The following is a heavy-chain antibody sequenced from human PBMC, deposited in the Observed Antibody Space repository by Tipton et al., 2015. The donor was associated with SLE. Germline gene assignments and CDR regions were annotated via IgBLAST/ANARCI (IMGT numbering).Heavy chain of an antibody. D-gene: IGHD3-9*01. Sequence: TLSLTCAVYGGSFSGYSWSWIRQTPGKGLEWIGEISHGGSTNYNPSLKTRVTMSVDTSKKQFSLKLGSVTAADTAVYYCARGTWHDSFDQKPMHLSPVHHWGQGTLVSVSS. J-gene: IGHJ1*01. CDR2: ISHGGST. CDR1: GGSFSGYS. V-gene: IGHV4-34*01. CDR3: ARGTWHDSFDQKPMHLSPVHH.